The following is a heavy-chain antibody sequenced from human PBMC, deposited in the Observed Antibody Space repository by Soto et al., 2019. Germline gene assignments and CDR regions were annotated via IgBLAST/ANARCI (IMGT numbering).Heavy chain of an antibody. Sequence: QVQLQQWGAGLLKPSETLSLTCAVYGGSFSGYYWSWIRQPPGKGLEWIGEINHSVRTNYNPSLKSRVTISVATSKNKLSLKLSSVTAADTAVYYCARERGILLWFWGENCFDPWGQGTLVTVSS. V-gene: IGHV4-34*01. D-gene: IGHD3-10*01. CDR2: INHSVRT. J-gene: IGHJ5*02. CDR1: GGSFSGYY. CDR3: ARERGILLWFWGENCFDP.